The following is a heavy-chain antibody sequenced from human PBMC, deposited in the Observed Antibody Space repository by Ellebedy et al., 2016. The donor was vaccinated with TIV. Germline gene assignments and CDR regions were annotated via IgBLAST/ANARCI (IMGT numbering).Heavy chain of an antibody. D-gene: IGHD1-26*01. J-gene: IGHJ4*02. CDR2: ISSSSSSI. V-gene: IGHV3-48*01. CDR1: GFTFSNYA. CDR3: ARHVGWELPYFDY. Sequence: GGSLRLSCAASGFTFSNYAMSWVRQAPAQGLEWVSYISSSSSSIYYADSVKGRFTISRDNAKNSLYLQMNSLRAADTAVYYCARHVGWELPYFDYWGQGTLVTVSS.